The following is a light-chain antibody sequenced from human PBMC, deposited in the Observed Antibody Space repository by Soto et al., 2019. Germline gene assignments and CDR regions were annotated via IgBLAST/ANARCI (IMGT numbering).Light chain of an antibody. CDR3: QQRSNWPQIT. J-gene: IGKJ5*01. CDR2: DAS. CDR1: QSVSSS. V-gene: IGKV3-11*01. Sequence: DMVMTQSPATLSVSPGERATLSCRASQSVSSSLAWYQQKPGQAPRLLIYDASNRATGIPARFSGSGSGTDFTLTISSLEPEDFAVYYCQQRSNWPQITFGQGTRLEIK.